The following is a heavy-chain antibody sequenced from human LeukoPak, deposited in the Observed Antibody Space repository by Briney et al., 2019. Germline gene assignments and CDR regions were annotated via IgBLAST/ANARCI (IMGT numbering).Heavy chain of an antibody. Sequence: ASVKVSCKASGYTFTIYGISWMRQAPGQRLEWMGWINAGHGNTKYSQKFQGRVTITRDTSTNTTYMELSSLTSEDTAVYYCAREGKGSGSYYPQDNYFDPWGQGTLVTVSS. CDR2: INAGHGNT. D-gene: IGHD3-10*01. V-gene: IGHV1-3*01. CDR1: GYTFTIYG. CDR3: AREGKGSGSYYPQDNYFDP. J-gene: IGHJ5*02.